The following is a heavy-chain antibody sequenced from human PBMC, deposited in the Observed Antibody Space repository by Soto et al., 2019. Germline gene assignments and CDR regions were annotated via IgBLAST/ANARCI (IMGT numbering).Heavy chain of an antibody. CDR1: DRSVSNSSYF. J-gene: IGHJ4*02. CDR2: IYYSGTT. Sequence: SETVSLTCPVSDRSVSNSSYFWGGISQPPGKWLEWIGSIYYSGTTYYNPSLKSRVTISVDTSKNQFSLKLSSVTAADTAVYYCASQFPCLYCSSSSRYSGVGYFDYWGQGTLVTVSS. V-gene: IGHV4-39*01. D-gene: IGHD2-2*02. CDR3: ASQFPCLYCSSSSRYSGVGYFDY.